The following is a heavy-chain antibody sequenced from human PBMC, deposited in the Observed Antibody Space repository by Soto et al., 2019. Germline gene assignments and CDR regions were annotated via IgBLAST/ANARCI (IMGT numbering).Heavy chain of an antibody. D-gene: IGHD5-12*01. J-gene: IGHJ4*02. V-gene: IGHV3-7*01. CDR1: GFTFSSYW. Sequence: PGGSLRLSCAASGFTFSSYWMNWVRQAPGKGLEWVANIKEDGSEKYHIDSVKGRFTISRDNAKNSLYLQMNSLRAEDTVVYYCAREPLDIVATIGELDNWGQETLVPVS. CDR3: AREPLDIVATIGELDN. CDR2: IKEDGSEK.